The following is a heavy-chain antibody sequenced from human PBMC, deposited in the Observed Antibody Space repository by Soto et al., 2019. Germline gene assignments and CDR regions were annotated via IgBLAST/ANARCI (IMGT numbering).Heavy chain of an antibody. CDR2: IYYSGST. D-gene: IGHD3-10*01. CDR3: ATRSGGSLDTFDY. Sequence: SETLSLTCTVSGGSISSGGYYWSWIRQHPGKGLEWIGYIYYSGSTYYNPSLKSRVTISVDTSKNQFSLKLSSVTAADTAVYYCATRSGGSLDTFDYWGQGTLVTVSS. CDR1: GGSISSGGYY. V-gene: IGHV4-31*03. J-gene: IGHJ4*02.